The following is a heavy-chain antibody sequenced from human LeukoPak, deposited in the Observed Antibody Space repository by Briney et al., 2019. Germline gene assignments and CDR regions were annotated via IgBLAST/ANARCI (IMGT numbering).Heavy chain of an antibody. CDR3: ARQQAPYYYDSDAFDI. Sequence: SETLSLTCTVSGGSISSSSYYWGWIRQPPGKGLEWIGSIYYSGSTYYNPSLKSRVTISLDTSKNQFSLKLSSVTAADTAVYYCARQQAPYYYDSDAFDIWGQGTMVTVSS. CDR2: IYYSGST. D-gene: IGHD3-22*01. CDR1: GGSISSSSYY. V-gene: IGHV4-39*01. J-gene: IGHJ3*02.